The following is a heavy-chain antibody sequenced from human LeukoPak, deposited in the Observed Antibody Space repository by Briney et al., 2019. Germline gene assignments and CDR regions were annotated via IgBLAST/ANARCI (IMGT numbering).Heavy chain of an antibody. Sequence: GSLRLSCAASGFTFSRFWMSWVRQSPGKGLQWVANIKADGSEKYYVDSVKGRFTISRDNAKNSLYLQMNSLRAEDTAVYYCARSPPRPRYYVLYYFDYWGQGTLVTVSS. CDR1: GFTFSRFW. D-gene: IGHD3-10*02. CDR2: IKADGSEK. V-gene: IGHV3-7*01. J-gene: IGHJ4*02. CDR3: ARSPPRPRYYVLYYFDY.